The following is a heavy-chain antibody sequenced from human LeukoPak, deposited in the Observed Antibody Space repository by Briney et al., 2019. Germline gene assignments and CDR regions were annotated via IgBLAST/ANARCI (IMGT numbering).Heavy chain of an antibody. CDR3: RASITAVDY. Sequence: GGSLRLSSAASEFTLSSYAMSWVHQAPGKGLEWVSSISGNGAHPYYADSVKGRFTISRENAKNSLYLQMNSLRAEDTAVYYRRASITAVDYWGQGTLVTVSS. CDR1: EFTLSSYA. V-gene: IGHV3-23*01. J-gene: IGHJ4*02. CDR2: ISGNGAHP.